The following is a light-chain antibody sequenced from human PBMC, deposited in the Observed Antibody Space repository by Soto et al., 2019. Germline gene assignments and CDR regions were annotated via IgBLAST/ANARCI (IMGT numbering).Light chain of an antibody. CDR2: DVN. V-gene: IGLV2-11*01. J-gene: IGLJ1*01. CDR1: SSDIGGYHY. Sequence: QSVLTQPRSVSGSPGQSVTISCTGTSSDIGGYHYVSWYQQHPGKAPQLMIYDVNKRPSGVPDRFSASKSGNTASLTISGLQADDEAGYYCHSYAATDTFVFGTGTKVTVL. CDR3: HSYAATDTFV.